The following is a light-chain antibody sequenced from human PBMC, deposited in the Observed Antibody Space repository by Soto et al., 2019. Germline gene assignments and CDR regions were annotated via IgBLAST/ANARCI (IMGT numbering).Light chain of an antibody. CDR1: QSVTSD. Sequence: EMVLTQSPATLSVSPGERVTLSCRATQSVTSDLAWYQQKPGQPPRLLIYDASTRATGIAARFSGSGSGTEFTLTISSLQSEDFAVYFCHQYNNWPPTFGLGTKLEIK. CDR3: HQYNNWPPT. CDR2: DAS. V-gene: IGKV3-15*01. J-gene: IGKJ2*01.